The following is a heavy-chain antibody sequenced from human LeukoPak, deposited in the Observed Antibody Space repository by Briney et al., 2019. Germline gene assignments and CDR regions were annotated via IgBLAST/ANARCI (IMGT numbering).Heavy chain of an antibody. Sequence: PSETLSLTCTVSGGSISSYYWSWIRQPPGKGLEWIGYIYYSGSTNYNPSLKSRVTISVDTSKNQFSLKLSSVTAADTAVYYCARAYCSSTSCYPYYFDYWGQGTLVTVSS. CDR3: ARAYCSSTSCYPYYFDY. CDR1: GGSISSYY. CDR2: IYYSGST. J-gene: IGHJ4*02. D-gene: IGHD2-2*01. V-gene: IGHV4-59*12.